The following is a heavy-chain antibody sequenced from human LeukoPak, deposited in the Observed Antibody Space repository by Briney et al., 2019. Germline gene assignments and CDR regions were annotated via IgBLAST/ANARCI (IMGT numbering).Heavy chain of an antibody. CDR3: AKEALIDYYDSSGYYYRYFQH. CDR2: ISGSGGST. D-gene: IGHD3-22*01. J-gene: IGHJ1*01. V-gene: IGHV3-23*01. Sequence: ETLSLTCAVYGGSFSGYYWSWVRQAPGKGLKWVSGISGSGGSTYYADSVKGRFTISRDNSKNTLYLQMNSLRAEDTAVYYCAKEALIDYYDSSGYYYRYFQHWGQGTLVTVSS. CDR1: GGSFSGYY.